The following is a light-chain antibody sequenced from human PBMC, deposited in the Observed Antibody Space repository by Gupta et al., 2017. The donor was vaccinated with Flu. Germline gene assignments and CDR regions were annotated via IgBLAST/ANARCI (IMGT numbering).Light chain of an antibody. CDR1: QSVSSSY. J-gene: IGKJ2*01. Sequence: EIVLTQSPGTLSLSPGEGATLSCRASQSVSSSYLAWYQQKPGQAPRLLIYGASSRATGIPDRFSGSGSGTDFTLTISRLEPEDVAVYYCQQDGSSPYTFGQGTKVEIK. CDR2: GAS. V-gene: IGKV3-20*01. CDR3: QQDGSSPYT.